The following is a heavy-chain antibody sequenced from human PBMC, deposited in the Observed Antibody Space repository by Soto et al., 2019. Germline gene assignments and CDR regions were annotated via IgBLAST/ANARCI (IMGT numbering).Heavy chain of an antibody. CDR3: ARDRSCSGGSCYYYYGMDV. CDR2: IYYSGST. J-gene: IGHJ6*02. CDR1: GGSISSYY. V-gene: IGHV4-59*01. D-gene: IGHD2-15*01. Sequence: SETLSLTCTVSGGSISSYYWSWIRQPPGKGLEWIGYIYYSGSTNYNPSLKSRVTISVDTSKNQFSLKLSSVTAADTAVYYCARDRSCSGGSCYYYYGMDVWGQGTTVTVSS.